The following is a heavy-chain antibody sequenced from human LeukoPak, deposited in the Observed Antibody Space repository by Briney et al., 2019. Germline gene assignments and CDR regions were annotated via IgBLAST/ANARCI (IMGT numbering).Heavy chain of an antibody. CDR1: GYTFTSYG. V-gene: IGHV1-18*01. Sequence: AASVKVSFKASGYTFTSYGISWVRQAPGQGLEWMGWISAYNGNTNYAQKLQGRATMTTDTSTSTAYMELRSLRSDDTAVYYCARGSFPSDDILTGPFDNWGQGTLVTVSS. CDR2: ISAYNGNT. D-gene: IGHD3-9*01. CDR3: ARGSFPSDDILTGPFDN. J-gene: IGHJ4*02.